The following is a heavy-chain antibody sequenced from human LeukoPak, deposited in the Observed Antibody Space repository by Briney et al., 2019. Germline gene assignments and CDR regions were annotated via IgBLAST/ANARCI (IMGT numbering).Heavy chain of an antibody. CDR3: ARHGGATTWFDP. Sequence: GSLRLSCAASGFTFSSYAMSWVRQAPGKGLEWIGSIYYSGSTYYNPSLKSRVTISVDTSKNQFSLKLSSVTAADTAVYYCARHGGATTWFDPWGQGTLVTVSS. CDR2: IYYSGST. V-gene: IGHV4-39*01. J-gene: IGHJ5*02. D-gene: IGHD1-1*01. CDR1: GFTFSSYA.